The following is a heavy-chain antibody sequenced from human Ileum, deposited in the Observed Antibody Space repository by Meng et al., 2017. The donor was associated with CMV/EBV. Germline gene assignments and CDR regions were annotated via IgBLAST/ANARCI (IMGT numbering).Heavy chain of an antibody. CDR1: GYTFTVYT. V-gene: IGHV1-2*06. CDR3: ARDNWGSDY. CDR2: INTNSGDT. J-gene: IGHJ4*02. Sequence: VSCETSGYTFTVYTIHWARQAPGQGLEWMGRINTNSGDTFYAQKFRGRVAMTRDTSIRTVFMELSGLQSHDTAIYYCARDNWGSDYWGQGTLVTVSS. D-gene: IGHD7-27*01.